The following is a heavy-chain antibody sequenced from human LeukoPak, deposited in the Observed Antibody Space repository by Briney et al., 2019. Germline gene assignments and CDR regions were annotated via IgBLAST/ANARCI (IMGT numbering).Heavy chain of an antibody. CDR1: GYTFTSYY. CDR2: INPSGGST. D-gene: IGHD5-18*01. Sequence: GASVKVSCKASGYTFTSYYMHWVRQAPGQGLEWMGIINPSGGSTSYADSVKGRFTISRDNAKNTLYLQMNSLRAEDTAVYYCARDGYSFGHDFDYWGQGTLVTVSS. V-gene: IGHV1-46*04. J-gene: IGHJ4*02. CDR3: ARDGYSFGHDFDY.